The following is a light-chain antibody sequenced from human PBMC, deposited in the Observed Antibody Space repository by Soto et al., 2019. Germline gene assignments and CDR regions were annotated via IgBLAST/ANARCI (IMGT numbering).Light chain of an antibody. J-gene: IGKJ1*01. CDR1: QSVSNN. CDR3: QQYVHWPPGA. V-gene: IGKV3-15*01. CDR2: GAS. Sequence: EIVMTQSPDTLSVSPGERATLSCRASQSVSNNLAWYQQKPGQAPRLLISGASTRATGIPASFSGSGSGTDFTLTISSLQSEDFAVYYCQQYVHWPPGAFGQGTTVEIK.